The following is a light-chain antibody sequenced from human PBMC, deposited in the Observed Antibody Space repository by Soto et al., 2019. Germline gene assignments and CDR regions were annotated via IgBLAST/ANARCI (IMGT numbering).Light chain of an antibody. CDR1: QSVSSN. CDR3: QQYNNWPRT. V-gene: IGKV3-15*01. Sequence: EIVMTKSPATLSVSPGESATLSGRASQSVSSNLVWYQHKPGQAPRLLIYGASTRATGIPARFSGSGSGTEFTLTISSLQSEDFAVYYCQQYNNWPRTFGQGTKVEIK. CDR2: GAS. J-gene: IGKJ1*01.